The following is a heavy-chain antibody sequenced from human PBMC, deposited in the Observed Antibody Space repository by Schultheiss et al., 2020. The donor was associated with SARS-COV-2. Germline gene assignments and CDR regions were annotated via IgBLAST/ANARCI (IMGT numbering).Heavy chain of an antibody. D-gene: IGHD6-6*01. CDR2: INAGNGNT. J-gene: IGHJ4*02. CDR3: ARDRGYSSSEPGFDY. CDR1: GYTFTSYA. V-gene: IGHV1-3*01. Sequence: ASVKVSCKASGYTFTSYAMHWVRQAPGQRLEWMGWINAGNGNTKYSQKFQGRVTITRDTSASTAYMELSSLRSDDTAVYYCARDRGYSSSEPGFDYWGQGTLVTVSS.